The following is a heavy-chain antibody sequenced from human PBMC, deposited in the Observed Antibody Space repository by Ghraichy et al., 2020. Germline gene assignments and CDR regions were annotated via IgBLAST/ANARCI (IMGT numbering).Heavy chain of an antibody. V-gene: IGHV3-49*03. Sequence: GGSLRLSCTASGFTFGDYAMSWFRQAPGKGLEWVGFIRSKAYGGTTEYAASVKGRFTISRDDSKSIAYLQMNSLKTEDTAVYYCTRARLEWELLGYFDYWGQGTLVTVSS. CDR3: TRARLEWELLGYFDY. CDR2: IRSKAYGGTT. CDR1: GFTFGDYA. D-gene: IGHD1-26*01. J-gene: IGHJ4*02.